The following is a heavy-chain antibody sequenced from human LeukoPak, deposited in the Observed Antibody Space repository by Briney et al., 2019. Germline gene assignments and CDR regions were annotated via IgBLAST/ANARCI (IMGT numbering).Heavy chain of an antibody. J-gene: IGHJ4*02. CDR2: ITSSSSTI. CDR3: DQEHIFAELLLWYFES. Sequence: GGSLRLSCAASGYTFSSYAMNWVRQAPGKGLEWVSYITSSSSTIYYADSVKGRFTISRDNARNSLYLQMNSLRAEDTTVYSCDQEHIFAELLLWYFESWGQGTLVTVSS. D-gene: IGHD3-10*01. V-gene: IGHV3-48*01. CDR1: GYTFSSYA.